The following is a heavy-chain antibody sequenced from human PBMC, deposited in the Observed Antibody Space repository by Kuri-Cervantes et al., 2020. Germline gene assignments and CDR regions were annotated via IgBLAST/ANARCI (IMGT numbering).Heavy chain of an antibody. J-gene: IGHJ3*02. V-gene: IGHV1-69*13. CDR2: IIPIFGTA. CDR3: AREFVQGLHAFDI. Sequence: SVKVSCKASGGTFSSYAISWVRQAPGQGPEWMGGIIPIFGTANYAQKFQGRVTITADESTSTAYMELSRLRSDDTAVYYCAREFVQGLHAFDIWGQGTMVTVSS. D-gene: IGHD6-6*01. CDR1: GGTFSSYA.